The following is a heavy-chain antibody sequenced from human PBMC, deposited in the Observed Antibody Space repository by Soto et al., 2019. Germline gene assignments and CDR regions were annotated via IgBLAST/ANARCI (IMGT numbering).Heavy chain of an antibody. CDR1: GFTFSIYT. V-gene: IGHV3-23*01. J-gene: IGHJ4*02. CDR3: XKXFTPDSRWDIDY. Sequence: EVQLLESGGGLVQPAGSLRLSCAASGFTFSIYTMSWFRQAPGKGLEWVSSIYGNGRSTFYSASVKGRFTISRDNSGNTVYLXXSSLRXXDTAXYXXXKXFTPDSRWDIDYWGQGSLVTVSS. CDR2: IYGNGRST. D-gene: IGHD1-26*01.